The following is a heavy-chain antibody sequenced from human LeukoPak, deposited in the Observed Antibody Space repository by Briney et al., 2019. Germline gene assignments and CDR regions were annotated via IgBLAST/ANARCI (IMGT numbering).Heavy chain of an antibody. Sequence: PWGSLRLSCAASGFTFSDHYMDWVRQAPGKGLEWVGRIRNKANSYTTEYAASVKGRFTISRDDSKNSMYLQMNSLRAEDTAVYYCARSGYYTAEYFQHWGQGTLVTVSS. CDR2: IRNKANSYTT. J-gene: IGHJ1*01. CDR1: GFTFSDHY. CDR3: ARSGYYTAEYFQH. D-gene: IGHD3-3*01. V-gene: IGHV3-72*01.